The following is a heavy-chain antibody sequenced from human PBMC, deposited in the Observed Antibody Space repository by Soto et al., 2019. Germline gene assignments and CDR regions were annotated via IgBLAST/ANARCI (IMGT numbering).Heavy chain of an antibody. D-gene: IGHD2-21*01. Sequence: ASVKVSCKASGYTFTSYYMNWVRQAPGQGLEWLGIINPSGGYTTYAQRFLGRVTMTSDTSTSTVHMELGSLTSEDTAVYYCARGGGIVVVITPYDPWGQGNLVPVSS. J-gene: IGHJ5*02. CDR3: ARGGGIVVVITPYDP. V-gene: IGHV1-46*03. CDR2: INPSGGYT. CDR1: GYTFTSYY.